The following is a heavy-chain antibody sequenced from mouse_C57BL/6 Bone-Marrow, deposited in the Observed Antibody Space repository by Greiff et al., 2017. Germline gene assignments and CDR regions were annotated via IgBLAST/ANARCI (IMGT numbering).Heavy chain of an antibody. CDR1: GYAFSSSW. CDR2: IYPGDGDT. J-gene: IGHJ4*01. Sequence: QVQLQQSGPELVKPGASVKISCKASGYAFSSSWMNWVKQRPGKGLEWIGRIYPGDGDTNYNGKFKGKATLTAAKSSSTAYMQLSSLTSEDSAVYFCARGAYYGSTWYYYAMDYWGQGTSVTVSS. D-gene: IGHD1-1*01. CDR3: ARGAYYGSTWYYYAMDY. V-gene: IGHV1-82*01.